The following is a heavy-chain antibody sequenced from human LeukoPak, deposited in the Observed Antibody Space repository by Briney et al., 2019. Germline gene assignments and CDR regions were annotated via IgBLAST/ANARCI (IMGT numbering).Heavy chain of an antibody. CDR2: INHSGST. Sequence: PSETLSLTCAVYGGSFSGYYWSWIRQPPGKGLEWIGEINHSGSTNYNPSLKSRVTISVDTSKNQFSLKLSSVTAADTAVYYCARGRVYSWSYVDYYYYMDVWGKGTTVTVSS. CDR3: ARGRVYSWSYVDYYYYMDV. V-gene: IGHV4-34*01. J-gene: IGHJ6*03. CDR1: GGSFSGYY. D-gene: IGHD1-26*01.